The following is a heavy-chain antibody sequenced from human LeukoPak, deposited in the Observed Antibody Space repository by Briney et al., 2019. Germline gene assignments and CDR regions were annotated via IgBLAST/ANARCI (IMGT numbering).Heavy chain of an antibody. J-gene: IGHJ1*01. CDR1: GGSITSYY. V-gene: IGHV4-59*01. Sequence: SETLSLTCTVSGGSITSYYWSWIRQPPGKGLEWIGYIYHSGTTNYNPSLKSRVTISVDPSETQFSLRLSSVTAADTAVYYCAQKAPYSPGYSQHWGQGTLVTVSS. CDR2: IYHSGTT. D-gene: IGHD2-15*01. CDR3: AQKAPYSPGYSQH.